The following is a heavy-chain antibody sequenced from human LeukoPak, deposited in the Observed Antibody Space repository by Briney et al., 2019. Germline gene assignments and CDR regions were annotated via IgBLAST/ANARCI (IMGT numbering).Heavy chain of an antibody. Sequence: GGSLRLSCAASGFTFSGSAMHWVRQASGKGLEWVDRIRSKANSYATAYAASVKGRFTISRDDSKNTAYLQMNSLKTEDTAVYYCTSRGYSSGWSDPVDYWGQGTLVTVSS. CDR2: IRSKANSYAT. J-gene: IGHJ4*02. V-gene: IGHV3-73*01. CDR1: GFTFSGSA. CDR3: TSRGYSSGWSDPVDY. D-gene: IGHD6-19*01.